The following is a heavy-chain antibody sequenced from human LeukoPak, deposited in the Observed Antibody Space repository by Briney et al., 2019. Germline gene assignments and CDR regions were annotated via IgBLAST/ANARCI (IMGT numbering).Heavy chain of an antibody. D-gene: IGHD3-3*01. CDR2: ITSSSSDI. CDR3: ARLNYDFWSGIWEGYYMDV. CDR1: EFVFSSHA. J-gene: IGHJ6*03. Sequence: RAGGSLRLSCVASEFVFSSHAMIWVRQAPGKGLEWISSITSSSSDIFYADSVRGRFTISRDNAKKSLSLQVNSLRAEDTAVYYCARLNYDFWSGIWEGYYMDVWGKGTTVTVSS. V-gene: IGHV3-21*01.